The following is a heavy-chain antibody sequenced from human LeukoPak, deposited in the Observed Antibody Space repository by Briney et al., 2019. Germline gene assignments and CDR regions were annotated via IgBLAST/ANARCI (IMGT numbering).Heavy chain of an antibody. J-gene: IGHJ3*02. Sequence: GGSLRLSCAASGFTFSNYWMSWVRQAPGKGLEWVANIKQDGSEKYYVDSVKGRFTISRDNAKNSLYLQMNSLRAEDTAVYYCARRHQDWGNAFDIWGQGTTVTVSS. V-gene: IGHV3-7*01. CDR3: ARRHQDWGNAFDI. CDR2: IKQDGSEK. D-gene: IGHD3-16*01. CDR1: GFTFSNYW.